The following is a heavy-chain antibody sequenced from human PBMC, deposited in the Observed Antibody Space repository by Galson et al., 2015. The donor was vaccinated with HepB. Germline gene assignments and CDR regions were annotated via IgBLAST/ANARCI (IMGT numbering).Heavy chain of an antibody. D-gene: IGHD6-13*01. V-gene: IGHV4-39*07. J-gene: IGHJ5*02. CDR1: GGSISSSSYY. Sequence: ETLSLTCTVSGGSISSSSYYWGWIRQPPGKGLEWIGSIQYSGSTYYNPSLKSRVTISVDTSKNQFSLKLSSVTAADTAVYYCARESGAAAGTPVYNWFDPGCPGTLVTASS. CDR2: IQYSGST. CDR3: ARESGAAAGTPVYNWFDP.